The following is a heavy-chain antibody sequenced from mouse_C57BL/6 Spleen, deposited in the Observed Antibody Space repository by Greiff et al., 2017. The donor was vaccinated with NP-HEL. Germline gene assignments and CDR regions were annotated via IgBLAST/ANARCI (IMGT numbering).Heavy chain of an antibody. Sequence: QVQLQQSGAELARPGASVKLSCKASGYTFTSYGISWVKQRTGQGLEWIGEIYPRSGNTYYNEKFKGKATLTADESSSTAYMELRSLTSEDSAVYFCARRGYGNYEYYFDYWGQGTTLTVSS. CDR2: IYPRSGNT. CDR3: ARRGYGNYEYYFDY. CDR1: GYTFTSYG. V-gene: IGHV1-81*01. D-gene: IGHD2-1*01. J-gene: IGHJ2*01.